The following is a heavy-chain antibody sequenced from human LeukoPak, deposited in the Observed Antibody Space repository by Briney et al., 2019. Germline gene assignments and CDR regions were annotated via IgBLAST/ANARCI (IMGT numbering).Heavy chain of an antibody. D-gene: IGHD6-13*01. CDR2: ISSSSSYI. V-gene: IGHV3-21*01. J-gene: IGHJ4*02. CDR3: ARDPRGVYSSSDIK. Sequence: AGGSLRLSCAASGFTFSSYSMNWVRQAPGKGLEWVSSISSSSSYIYYADSVKGRFTISRDNAKNSLCLQMNSLRAEDTAVYYCARDPRGVYSSSDIKWGQGTLVTVSS. CDR1: GFTFSSYS.